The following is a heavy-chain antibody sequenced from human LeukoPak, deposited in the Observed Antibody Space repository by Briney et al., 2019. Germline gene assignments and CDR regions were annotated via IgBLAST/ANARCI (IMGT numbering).Heavy chain of an antibody. CDR2: ISYDGSNR. J-gene: IGHJ5*02. Sequence: GGSLRLSCAASGFTFSSYAMHWVRQAPGKGLEWVAVISYDGSNRYYADSVKGRFTISGDNSKNTLYLQMNSLRAEDTAVYYCARDLGSGWPAGWFDPWSQGTLVTVSS. CDR1: GFTFSSYA. D-gene: IGHD6-19*01. V-gene: IGHV3-30*04. CDR3: ARDLGSGWPAGWFDP.